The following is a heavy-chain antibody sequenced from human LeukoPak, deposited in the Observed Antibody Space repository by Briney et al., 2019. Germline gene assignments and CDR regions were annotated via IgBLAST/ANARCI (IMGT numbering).Heavy chain of an antibody. D-gene: IGHD4-11*01. J-gene: IGHJ4*02. CDR3: ARAPPRMTNPLDY. CDR1: GYTFTGYY. V-gene: IGHV1-2*02. Sequence: ASVKVSCKASGYTFTGYYLHWVRQAPGQGLEWMGWINPNSGGTDYAQKFQGRVTMTRDTSISTAYMELSRLRSDDTAVYYCARAPPRMTNPLDYWGQGTLVTVSS. CDR2: INPNSGGT.